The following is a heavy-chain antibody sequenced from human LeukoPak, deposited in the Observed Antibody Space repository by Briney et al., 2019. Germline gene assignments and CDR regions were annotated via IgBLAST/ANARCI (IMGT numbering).Heavy chain of an antibody. V-gene: IGHV3-9*01. CDR3: ARDRAAAMEYYYMDV. Sequence: AGRSLRLSCAASGFTFDDYAMHWVRQAPGKGLEWVSGISWNSGSIGYADSVKGRFTISRDNAKNSLYLQMNSLRAEDTAVYYCARDRAAAMEYYYMDVWGKGTTVTVSS. CDR2: ISWNSGSI. D-gene: IGHD2-2*01. J-gene: IGHJ6*03. CDR1: GFTFDDYA.